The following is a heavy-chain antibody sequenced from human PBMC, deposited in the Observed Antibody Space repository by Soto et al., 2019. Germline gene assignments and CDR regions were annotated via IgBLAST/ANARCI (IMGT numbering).Heavy chain of an antibody. CDR1: GFTFSSDA. CDR3: AKDRPAGGVIGAAFDI. Sequence: GGSLRLSCAASGFTFSSDAMSWSRQAPGKGLEWVSAISGSGGSTYYADSVKGRFTISRDNSKNTLYLQMNSLRAEDTAVYYCAKDRPAGGVIGAAFDIWGQGTMVTVSS. CDR2: ISGSGGST. J-gene: IGHJ3*02. V-gene: IGHV3-23*01. D-gene: IGHD3-16*02.